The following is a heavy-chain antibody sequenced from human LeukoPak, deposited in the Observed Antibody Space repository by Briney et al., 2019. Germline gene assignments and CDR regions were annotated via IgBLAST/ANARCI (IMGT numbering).Heavy chain of an antibody. CDR1: GGSISSYY. Sequence: SETLSLTCTVSGGSISSYYWTWIRQPAGKGLEWIGRIYTTGSTNYNPSLNSRVTMSVDTSKNQFSLKLSSVTAADTAVYYCARGGVPGQQLDYWDPGTLVTVSS. D-gene: IGHD6-13*01. V-gene: IGHV4-4*07. CDR2: IYTTGST. J-gene: IGHJ4*02. CDR3: ARGGVPGQQLDY.